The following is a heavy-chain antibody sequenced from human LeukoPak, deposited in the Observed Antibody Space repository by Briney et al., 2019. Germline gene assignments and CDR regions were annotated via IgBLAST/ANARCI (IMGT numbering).Heavy chain of an antibody. CDR2: IYYSEST. J-gene: IGHJ4*02. V-gene: IGHV4-59*01. CDR1: GGSISSYY. Sequence: PSETLSLTCTVSGGSISSYYWSWIRQPPGKGLEWIGYIYYSESTNYNPSLKSRVTISVDTSKNQFSLKLSSVTAADTAVYYCARLPTTVTPSSWGQGTLVTVSS. CDR3: ARLPTTVTPSS. D-gene: IGHD4-17*01.